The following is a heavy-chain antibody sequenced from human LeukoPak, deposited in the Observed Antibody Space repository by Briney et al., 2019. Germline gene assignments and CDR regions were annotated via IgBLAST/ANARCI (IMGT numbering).Heavy chain of an antibody. CDR2: IYYSGST. J-gene: IGHJ4*02. V-gene: IGHV4-59*01. CDR1: GGSISSYY. D-gene: IGHD6-6*01. CDR3: AREDSSSGVYY. Sequence: SETLSLTRTVSGGSISSYYWSWIRQPPGKGLEWIGYIYYSGSTNYNPSLKRRVTISVDTSKKQFSLKLSSVTAADPAVYYCAREDSSSGVYYWGQGTLVTVSS.